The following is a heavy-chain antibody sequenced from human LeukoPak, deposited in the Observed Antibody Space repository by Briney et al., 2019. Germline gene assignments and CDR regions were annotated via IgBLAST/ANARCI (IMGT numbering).Heavy chain of an antibody. CDR2: INHSGST. Sequence: SETLSLTCAVYGGSFSGYYWSWIRQPPGKGLEWIGEINHSGSTNYNPSLKSRVTISVDTSKNQFSLKLSSVTAADTAVYYCARGVSYGDYQPFDYWGQGTLVTVAS. J-gene: IGHJ4*02. V-gene: IGHV4-34*01. CDR1: GGSFSGYY. D-gene: IGHD4-17*01. CDR3: ARGVSYGDYQPFDY.